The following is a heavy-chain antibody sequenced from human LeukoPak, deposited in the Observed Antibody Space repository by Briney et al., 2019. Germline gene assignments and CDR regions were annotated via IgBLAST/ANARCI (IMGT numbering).Heavy chain of an antibody. V-gene: IGHV1-18*01. CDR1: GYTFTSYG. CDR2: ISAYNGNT. J-gene: IGHJ3*02. CDR3: ARSDLTTVTNDAFDI. D-gene: IGHD4-17*01. Sequence: ASVKVSCKASGYTFTSYGISWVRQAPGQGLEWMGWISAYNGNTNYAQKLQGRVTMTTDTSTSTAYMELRSLRSDDTAVYYCARSDLTTVTNDAFDIWGQGQWSPSLQ.